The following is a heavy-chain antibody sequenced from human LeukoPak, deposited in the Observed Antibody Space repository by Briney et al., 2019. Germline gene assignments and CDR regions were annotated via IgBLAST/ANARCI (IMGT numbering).Heavy chain of an antibody. V-gene: IGHV4-39*01. CDR2: IYYSGST. CDR3: ASNHSPGYCSSTSCPFDY. D-gene: IGHD2-2*01. CDR1: GGSISSSSYY. J-gene: IGHJ4*02. Sequence: SETLSLTCTVSGGSISSSSYYWGWIRQPPGKGLEWIGSIYYSGSTYYNPSLKSRVTISVDTSKNQFSLKLSSVTAADTAVYYCASNHSPGYCSSTSCPFDYWAREPWSPSPQ.